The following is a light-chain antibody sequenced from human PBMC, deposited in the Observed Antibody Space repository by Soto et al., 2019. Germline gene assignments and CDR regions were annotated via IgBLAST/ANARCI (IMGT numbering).Light chain of an antibody. J-gene: IGKJ5*01. CDR2: AAS. Sequence: DSQMTQSPSPLSVSVGDRVTITCRASQSISSYLNWYQQKPGKAPKLLIYAASSLQSGVPSRFSGSGSGTDFTLTISSLQPEDFATYYCQQSYSTPSITFGQGTRLENK. V-gene: IGKV1-39*01. CDR3: QQSYSTPSIT. CDR1: QSISSY.